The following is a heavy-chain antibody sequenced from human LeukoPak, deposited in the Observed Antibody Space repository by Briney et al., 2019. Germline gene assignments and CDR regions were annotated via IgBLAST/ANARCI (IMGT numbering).Heavy chain of an antibody. D-gene: IGHD3-16*01. V-gene: IGHV1-69*13. CDR2: IIPIFGTA. CDR3: ASTGGYYYYYGMDV. CDR1: GGTFSSYA. Sequence: SVKVSCKASGGTFSSYAISWVRQAPGRGLEWMGGIIPIFGTANYAQKFQGRVTITADESTSTAYMELSSLRSEDTAVYYCASTGGYYYYYGMDVWGKGTTVTVSS. J-gene: IGHJ6*04.